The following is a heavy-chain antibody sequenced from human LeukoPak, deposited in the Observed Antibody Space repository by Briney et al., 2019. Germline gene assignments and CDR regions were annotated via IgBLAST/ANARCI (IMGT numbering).Heavy chain of an antibody. V-gene: IGHV3-53*01. J-gene: IGHJ4*02. D-gene: IGHD7-27*01. CDR1: GFTVSSNY. CDR3: ATSNWGRYYFDY. Sequence: GGSLRLSCAASGFTVSSNYMSWVRQAPGKGLEWVSVIYSGGSTYYADSVKGRFTISRDNSKNTLYLQMNSLRAEDTAVYYCATSNWGRYYFDYWGQGTLVTVSS. CDR2: IYSGGST.